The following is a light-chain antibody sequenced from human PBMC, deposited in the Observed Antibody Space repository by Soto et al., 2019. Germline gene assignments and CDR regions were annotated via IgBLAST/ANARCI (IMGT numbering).Light chain of an antibody. CDR2: GAF. CDR1: PSVSSSY. J-gene: IGKJ1*01. CDR3: QQYGSSRT. Sequence: EIVLTQSPGTLSLSPGERATLSCRASPSVSSSYLAWYQQKPGQATRLIIYGAFSSATRIPDRFSGSGSGADFPLTISRLEQEDVAVYYCQQYGSSRTFGQGTKVEIK. V-gene: IGKV3-20*01.